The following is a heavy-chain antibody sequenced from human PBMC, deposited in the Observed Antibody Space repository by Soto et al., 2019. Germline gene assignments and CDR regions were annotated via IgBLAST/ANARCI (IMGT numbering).Heavy chain of an antibody. CDR3: VRDGSKTLRDWFDP. D-gene: IGHD4-17*01. J-gene: IGHJ5*02. CDR2: VYATGTT. CDR1: GGSISKFY. V-gene: IGHV4-4*07. Sequence: ETLSLTCSVSGGSISKFYWSWIRKTAGKGLEWMGRVYATGTTDYNPSLRSRVAMSVDISKKTFSLRLTSVTAADTGVYYCVRDGSKTLRDWFDPWGQGKLVTVSS.